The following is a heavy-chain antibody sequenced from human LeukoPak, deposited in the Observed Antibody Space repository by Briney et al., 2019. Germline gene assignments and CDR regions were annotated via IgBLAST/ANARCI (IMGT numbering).Heavy chain of an antibody. J-gene: IGHJ3*02. Sequence: GASVKVSCKASGYTFTSYGISWVRQAPGQGLEWMGWISAYNGNTNYAQKLQGRVTMTTDTSTSTAYMELRSLRSDDTAVYYCARRGYYYDSSGHDALDIWGQGTMVTVSS. V-gene: IGHV1-18*01. CDR1: GYTFTSYG. CDR3: ARRGYYYDSSGHDALDI. D-gene: IGHD3-22*01. CDR2: ISAYNGNT.